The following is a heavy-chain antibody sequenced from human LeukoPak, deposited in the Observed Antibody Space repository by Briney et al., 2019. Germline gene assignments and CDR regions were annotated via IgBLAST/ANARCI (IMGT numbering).Heavy chain of an antibody. CDR2: INPNSGDT. D-gene: IGHD1/OR15-1a*01. CDR1: GYTFTGYY. Sequence: GASVKVSCKASGYTFTGYYMYWVRQAPGQGLEWVGWINPNSGDTGYAQKFQGRVSMTRDTSIATGYMELSSLTSADTAVYYCTSSEHYQHWGQGTLVTVSS. CDR3: TSSEHYQH. V-gene: IGHV1-2*02. J-gene: IGHJ4*02.